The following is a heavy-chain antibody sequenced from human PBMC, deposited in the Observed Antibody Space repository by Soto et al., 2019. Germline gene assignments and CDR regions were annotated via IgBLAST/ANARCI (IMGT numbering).Heavy chain of an antibody. V-gene: IGHV4-59*01. CDR2: IYYSGST. D-gene: IGHD5-18*01. CDR1: GGSISSYY. CDR3: ARREGTAISGPFDY. Sequence: SETLSLTCTVSGGSISSYYWSWIRQPPGKGPEWIGYIYYSGSTNYNPSLKSRVTISVDTSKNQFSLKLSSVTAADTAVYYCARREGTAISGPFDYWGQGTLVTVSS. J-gene: IGHJ4*02.